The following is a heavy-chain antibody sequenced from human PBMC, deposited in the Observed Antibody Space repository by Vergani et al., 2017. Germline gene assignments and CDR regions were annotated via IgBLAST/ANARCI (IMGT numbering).Heavy chain of an antibody. D-gene: IGHD2-21*02. CDR1: GYTFTGYY. CDR3: AITASGRGYYYYYYIDV. V-gene: IGHV1-2*02. CDR2: INPNSGGT. J-gene: IGHJ6*03. Sequence: QVQLVQSGAEVKKPGASVKVSCKASGYTFTGYYMHWVRQGPGQGLEWMGWINPNSGGTKYAQKFQGRVTMTRDTTNSTAYMELSRLRSDDTGVYYCAITASGRGYYYYYYIDVWSKGTTGTVS.